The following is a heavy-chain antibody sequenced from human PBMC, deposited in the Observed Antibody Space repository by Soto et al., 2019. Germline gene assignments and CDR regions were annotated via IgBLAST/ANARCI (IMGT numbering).Heavy chain of an antibody. V-gene: IGHV4-31*03. Sequence: QVQLQESCPGLVKPSQTLSLTCTVSGGSISRDGYYWSWIRQHPGKGLEWIGYYSYSGTTYYNPSLESRGSISVDQSKNQFSLRLTSVSAADTSVYYCARWADYCDYRGDDSWGPGTLVTVS. J-gene: IGHJ4*02. CDR1: GGSISRDGYY. D-gene: IGHD4-17*01. CDR2: YSYSGTT. CDR3: ARWADYCDYRGDDS.